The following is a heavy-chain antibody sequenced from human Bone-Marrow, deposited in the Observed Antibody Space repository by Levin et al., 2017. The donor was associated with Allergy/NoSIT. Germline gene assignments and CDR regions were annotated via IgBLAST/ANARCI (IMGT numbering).Heavy chain of an antibody. D-gene: IGHD6-13*01. J-gene: IGHJ4*02. Sequence: QAGGSLRLSCAASGFTFGNYAMTWVRQAPGEGLEWVSSISSSGGSTYYADSVKGRFTISRDNSKNTLFLQMNSLRAEDTAVYYCAKAPGEAAAGEFVDYWGQGTLVTVSS. V-gene: IGHV3-23*01. CDR1: GFTFGNYA. CDR2: ISSSGGST. CDR3: AKAPGEAAAGEFVDY.